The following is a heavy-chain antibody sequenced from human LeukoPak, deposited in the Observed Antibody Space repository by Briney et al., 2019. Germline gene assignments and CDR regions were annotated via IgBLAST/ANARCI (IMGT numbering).Heavy chain of an antibody. V-gene: IGHV3-11*01. Sequence: GGSLRLSCAASGFTFSDYYMSWIRQAPGKGLEGGSYISSSGSTIYYADAVKGRFTISRDNANNSLYLQMNSLRAEDTAVYYCASQVPAATYPNKIDYWGQGTLVTVSS. J-gene: IGHJ4*02. D-gene: IGHD2-2*01. CDR2: ISSSGSTI. CDR1: GFTFSDYY. CDR3: ASQVPAATYPNKIDY.